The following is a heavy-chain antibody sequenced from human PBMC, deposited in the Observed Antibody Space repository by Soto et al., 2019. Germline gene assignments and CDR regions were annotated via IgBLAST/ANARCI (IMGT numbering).Heavy chain of an antibody. J-gene: IGHJ4*02. D-gene: IGHD1-26*01. CDR2: IYWDDDK. CDR3: AHRAVYSGSYWDGGYFDY. CDR1: GFSLYTSGVG. V-gene: IGHV2-5*02. Sequence: QIALEESGPTRVKPTQTLAVTCTFSGFSLYTSGVGVGWIRQPPGKALECLAVIYWDDDKRYSPFLKSRLTITKDTSKNRVVLRMTNMDPVDTATYYCAHRAVYSGSYWDGGYFDYWGQGTLVTVSS.